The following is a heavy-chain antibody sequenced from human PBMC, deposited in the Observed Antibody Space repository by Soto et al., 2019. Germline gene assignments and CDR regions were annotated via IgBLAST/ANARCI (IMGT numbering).Heavy chain of an antibody. CDR2: ISGSGGST. D-gene: IGHD2-15*01. CDR1: GFTFSSYA. CDR3: AKPVVLSGFLVSAFDI. V-gene: IGHV3-23*01. J-gene: IGHJ3*02. Sequence: EVQLLESGGGLVQPGGSLRLSCAASGFTFSSYAMSWVRQAPGKGLEWVSAISGSGGSTYYADSVKGRFTISRDNSKNTLYLEMNSLKAEDTAVYYCAKPVVLSGFLVSAFDIWGQGTMVTVSS.